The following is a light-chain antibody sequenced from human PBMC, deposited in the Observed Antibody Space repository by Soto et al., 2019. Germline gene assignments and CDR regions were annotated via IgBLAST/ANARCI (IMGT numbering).Light chain of an antibody. CDR3: QSYDSSLSGSV. Sequence: QSVLTQPPSVSGAPGQRVTISCTGSSSNIGAGYDVHWYQQLPGTAPKLLMYGNSNRPSGVPDRFSGSKSGTSASLAITGLQAEDDADYYCQSYDSSLSGSVFGGGTQLTVL. CDR2: GNS. J-gene: IGLJ7*01. CDR1: SSNIGAGYD. V-gene: IGLV1-40*01.